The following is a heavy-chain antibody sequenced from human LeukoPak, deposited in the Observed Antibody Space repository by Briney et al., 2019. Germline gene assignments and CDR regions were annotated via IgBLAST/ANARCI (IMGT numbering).Heavy chain of an antibody. CDR2: ISYDGSNK. V-gene: IGHV3-30-3*01. D-gene: IGHD3-16*01. CDR3: AKDRKGDWFDP. CDR1: GFTFSSYA. Sequence: GRSLRLSCAASGFTFSSYAMHWVRQAPGKGLEWVAVISYDGSNKYCADSVKGRFTISRDNAKNSLYLQMNSLRAEDTALYYCAKDRKGDWFDPWGQGTLVTVSS. J-gene: IGHJ5*02.